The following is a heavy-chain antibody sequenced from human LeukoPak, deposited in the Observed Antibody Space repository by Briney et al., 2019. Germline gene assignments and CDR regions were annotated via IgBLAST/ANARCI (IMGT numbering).Heavy chain of an antibody. D-gene: IGHD3-10*01. J-gene: IGHJ4*02. CDR2: IIPIFGTA. CDR1: GGTFSSYA. CDR3: ARHYGSGSYSPNYYFDY. V-gene: IGHV1-69*13. Sequence: SVKVSCKASGGTFSSYAISWVRQAPGQGLEWMGGIIPIFGTANYAQKFQGRVTITADESTSTAYMELSSLRSEDTAVFYCARHYGSGSYSPNYYFDYWGQGTLVTVSS.